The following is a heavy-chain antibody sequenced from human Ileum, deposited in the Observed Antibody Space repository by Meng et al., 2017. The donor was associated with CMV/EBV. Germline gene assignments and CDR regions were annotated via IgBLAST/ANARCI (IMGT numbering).Heavy chain of an antibody. CDR3: AKTHIERDVQVGYFDF. V-gene: IGHV3-33*06. J-gene: IGHJ4*02. CDR1: GFIFSSYG. D-gene: IGHD5-24*01. Sequence: GGSLRLSCAASGFIFSSYGMHWVRQAPGKGLEWVAVIWYDGSKTEYGDSVQGRFSISRDNSKNTVYLEMNSLRVEDTAVYYCAKTHIERDVQVGYFDFWGQGALVTVSS. CDR2: IWYDGSKT.